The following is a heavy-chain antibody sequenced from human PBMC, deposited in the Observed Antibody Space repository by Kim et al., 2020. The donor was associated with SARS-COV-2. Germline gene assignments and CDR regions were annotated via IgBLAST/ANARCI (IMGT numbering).Heavy chain of an antibody. D-gene: IGHD2-2*01. CDR1: GGTFSRYA. CDR2: IIPILGIA. J-gene: IGHJ6*02. CDR3: AQRPGYCSSTSCYEGVYYYYGMDV. V-gene: IGHV1-69*04. Sequence: SVKVSCKASGGTFSRYAISWVRQAPGQGLEWMGRIIPILGIANYAQKFQGRVTITADKSTSTAYMELSSLRSEDTAVYYCAQRPGYCSSTSCYEGVYYYYGMDVWGQGTTVTVSS.